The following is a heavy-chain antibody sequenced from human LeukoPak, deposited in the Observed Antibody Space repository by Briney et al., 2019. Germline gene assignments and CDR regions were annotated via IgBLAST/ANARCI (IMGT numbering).Heavy chain of an antibody. Sequence: QPGGSLRLSCAASGFTFSSYSMNWVRQAPGKGLEWVSYISGSSGTRYYADSVKGRFTISRDNAKNSLYLQRNSLRAEDTAVYYCARAPYTSGWYRGDNDYWGQGTLVTVSS. J-gene: IGHJ4*02. CDR1: GFTFSSYS. V-gene: IGHV3-48*01. D-gene: IGHD6-19*01. CDR3: ARAPYTSGWYRGDNDY. CDR2: ISGSSGTR.